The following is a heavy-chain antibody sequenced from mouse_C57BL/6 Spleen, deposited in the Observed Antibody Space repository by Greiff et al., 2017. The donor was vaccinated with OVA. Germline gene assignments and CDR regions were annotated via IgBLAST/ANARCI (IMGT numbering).Heavy chain of an antibody. J-gene: IGHJ1*03. CDR1: GYTFTSYW. CDR3: ARADTTVVSWYFDV. Sequence: VQLQQPGAELVMPGASVKLSCKASGYTFTSYWMHWVKQRPGQGLEWIGEIDPSDSYTNYNQKFKGKSTLTVDKSSSTAYMQLSSLTSEDSAVYYCARADTTVVSWYFDVWGTGTTVTVSS. D-gene: IGHD1-1*01. V-gene: IGHV1-69*01. CDR2: IDPSDSYT.